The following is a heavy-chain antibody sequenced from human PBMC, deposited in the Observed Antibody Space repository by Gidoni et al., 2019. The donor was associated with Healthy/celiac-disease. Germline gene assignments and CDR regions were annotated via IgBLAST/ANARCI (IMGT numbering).Heavy chain of an antibody. CDR3: ARDQEDIVVVPAAEDAFDI. Sequence: GGSISSSRYYWGWIRQPPGKGLEWIGSIYYSGSTYYNPSLKSRVTISVDTSKNQFSLKLSSVTTADTAVYYCARDQEDIVVVPAAEDAFDIWGQGTMVTVSS. D-gene: IGHD2-2*01. CDR2: IYYSGST. J-gene: IGHJ3*02. V-gene: IGHV4-39*07. CDR1: GGSISSSRYY.